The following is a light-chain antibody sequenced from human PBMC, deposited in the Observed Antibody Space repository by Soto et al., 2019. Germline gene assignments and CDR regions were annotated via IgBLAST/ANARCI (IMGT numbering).Light chain of an antibody. V-gene: IGLV2-14*03. J-gene: IGLJ2*01. CDR2: DVS. CDR3: SSYTSRSSVV. CDR1: SSDVGGYNY. Sequence: QSVLTQPASVSGSPGQSITISCTGTSSDVGGYNYVSWYQQHPGKAPKLMICDVSNRPSGVSNRFSGSKSGNTASLTISGLQAEDEADYYCSSYTSRSSVVFGGGTKLTVL.